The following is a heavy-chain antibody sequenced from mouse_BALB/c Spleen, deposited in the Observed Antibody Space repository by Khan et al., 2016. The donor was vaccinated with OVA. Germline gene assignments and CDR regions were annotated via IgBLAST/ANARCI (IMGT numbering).Heavy chain of an antibody. D-gene: IGHD2-14*01. V-gene: IGHV3-8*02. J-gene: IGHJ3*01. Sequence: EVQLQESGPSLVKPSQTLSLTCSVTGDYITSGYWNWIRKFPGNKLEYMGHIIYTGSTYYNPSLKSRISITRNTSENQFYLQLNSVHDEDTAKSYFARATYRFAFVYWGTATLFTVSA. CDR3: ARATYRFAFVY. CDR1: GDYITSGY. CDR2: IIYTGST.